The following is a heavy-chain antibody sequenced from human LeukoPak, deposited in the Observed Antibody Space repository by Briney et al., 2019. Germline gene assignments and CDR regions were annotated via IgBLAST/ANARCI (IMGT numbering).Heavy chain of an antibody. V-gene: IGHV4-61*01. D-gene: IGHD3-10*01. CDR3: ARDGAGSLHYYYGMDV. CDR1: GGSFSSSSYY. CDR2: IYHSGST. J-gene: IGHJ6*04. Sequence: SETLSLTCTVSGGSFSSSSYYWSWIRQPPGKGLEWIAYIYHSGSTKYNPSLKSRVTISLDTSKNQLSLKLSSVTAADTAVYYCARDGAGSLHYYYGMDVWGKGTTVAVSS.